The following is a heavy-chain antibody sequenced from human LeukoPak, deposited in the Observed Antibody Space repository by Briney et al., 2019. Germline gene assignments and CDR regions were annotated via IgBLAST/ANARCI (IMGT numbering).Heavy chain of an antibody. CDR1: GFTFDDYA. J-gene: IGHJ4*02. CDR3: ARDRGTGAAAGN. CDR2: ISWNSGNI. D-gene: IGHD6-13*01. V-gene: IGHV3-9*01. Sequence: PGRSLRLSCAASGFTFDDYAMHWVRQAPGKGLEWVSGISWNSGNIGYADSVKGRFTISRDNAKKSLYLQMNSLTTEDTAVYYCARDRGTGAAAGNWGQGTLVTVSS.